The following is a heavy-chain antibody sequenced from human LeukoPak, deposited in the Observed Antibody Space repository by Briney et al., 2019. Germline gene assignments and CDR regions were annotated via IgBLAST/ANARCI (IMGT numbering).Heavy chain of an antibody. V-gene: IGHV3-33*01. CDR3: AREVASTADAFDI. CDR1: GFTFSSYG. J-gene: IGHJ3*02. Sequence: GGSLRLSCAASGFTFSSYGMPWVRQAPGKGLEWVAVIWYDGSNKYYADSVKGRFTISRDNSKNTLYLQMNSLRAEDTAVYYCAREVASTADAFDIWGQGTMVTVSS. D-gene: IGHD4-17*01. CDR2: IWYDGSNK.